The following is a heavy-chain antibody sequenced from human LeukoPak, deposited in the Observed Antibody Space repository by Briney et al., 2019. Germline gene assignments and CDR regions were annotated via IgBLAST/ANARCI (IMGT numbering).Heavy chain of an antibody. Sequence: SETLSLTCTVSGGSISSYYWSWIRQPPGKGPEWIGYIYYSGSTNYNPSLKSRVTISVDTSKNQFSLKLSSVTAADTAVYYCARGGSAGLYWYFDLWGRGTLVTVSS. CDR3: ARGGSAGLYWYFDL. CDR1: GGSISSYY. D-gene: IGHD6-13*01. V-gene: IGHV4-59*12. J-gene: IGHJ2*01. CDR2: IYYSGST.